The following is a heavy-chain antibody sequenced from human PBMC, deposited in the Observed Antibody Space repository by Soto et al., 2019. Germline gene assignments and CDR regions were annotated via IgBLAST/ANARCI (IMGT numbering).Heavy chain of an antibody. V-gene: IGHV3-23*01. J-gene: IGHJ4*02. CDR1: GFTFSSYA. CDR2: ISGSGGST. CDR3: AKVTRPTDLMGGSNRMCYFDY. Sequence: HPGGSLRLSCAASGFTFSSYAMSWVRQAPGKGLEWVSAISGSGGSTYYADSVKGRFTISRDNSKNTLYLQMNSLRAEDTAVYYCAKVTRPTDLMGGSNRMCYFDYWGQGTLVTVSS. D-gene: IGHD2-8*01.